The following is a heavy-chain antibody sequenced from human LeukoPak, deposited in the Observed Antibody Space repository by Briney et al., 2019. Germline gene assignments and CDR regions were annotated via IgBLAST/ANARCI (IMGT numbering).Heavy chain of an antibody. Sequence: GGSLRLSCAASGFTFSSYSMNWARQAPGKGLEWVSHISSGGSPIYYADSMKGRFSISRDTAKNSIYLQMYNLRAEDTAVYYCARGGSSRPLAHWGQGTLVTVSS. CDR3: ARGGSSRPLAH. CDR2: ISSGGSPI. CDR1: GFTFSSYS. D-gene: IGHD1-1*01. J-gene: IGHJ4*02. V-gene: IGHV3-48*04.